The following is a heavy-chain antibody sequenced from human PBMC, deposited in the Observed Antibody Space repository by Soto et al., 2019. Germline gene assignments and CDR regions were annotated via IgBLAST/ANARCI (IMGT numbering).Heavy chain of an antibody. D-gene: IGHD6-6*01. V-gene: IGHV4-34*01. CDR3: ATALRQLVRGGFDS. CDR2: INHSGST. J-gene: IGHJ4*02. Sequence: SETLSLTCAVYGGSFSGYYWSWIRQPPGKGLEWIGEINHSGSTNYNPSLKSRVTISVDTSKNQFSLKLSSVTAADTAVYYCATALRQLVRGGFDSWGQGTLVTVSS. CDR1: GGSFSGYY.